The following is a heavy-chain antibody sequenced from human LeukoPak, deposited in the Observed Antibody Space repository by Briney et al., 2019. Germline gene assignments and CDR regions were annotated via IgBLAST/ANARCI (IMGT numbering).Heavy chain of an antibody. D-gene: IGHD4-17*01. J-gene: IGHJ3*02. V-gene: IGHV3-20*04. CDR3: AREYGDSLGAFDI. CDR2: INWNGGST. CDR1: GFTFSSYA. Sequence: GGSLRLSCAASGFTFSSYAMSWVRQAPGKGLEWVSGINWNGGSTGYADSVKGRFTISRDNAKNSLYLQMNSLRAEDTALYYCAREYGDSLGAFDIWGQGTMVTVSS.